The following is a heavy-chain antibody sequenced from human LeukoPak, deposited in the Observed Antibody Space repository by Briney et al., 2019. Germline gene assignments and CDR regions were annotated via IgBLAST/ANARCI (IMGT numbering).Heavy chain of an antibody. V-gene: IGHV3-48*04. CDR1: GFTFSSYS. D-gene: IGHD6-13*01. CDR3: AKDAAAAGPGGGIDY. Sequence: PGGSLRLSCAASGFTFSSYSMNWVRQAPGKGLEWVSYISSSSSTIYYADSVKGRFTISRDNAKNSLYLQMNSLRAEDTALYYCAKDAAAAGPGGGIDYWGQGTLVTVSS. CDR2: ISSSSSTI. J-gene: IGHJ4*02.